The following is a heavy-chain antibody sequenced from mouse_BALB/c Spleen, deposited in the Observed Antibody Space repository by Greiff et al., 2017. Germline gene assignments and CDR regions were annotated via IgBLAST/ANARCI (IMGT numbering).Heavy chain of an antibody. CDR3: ARLRGSYAMDY. V-gene: IGHV5-17*02. CDR1: GFTFSSFG. J-gene: IGHJ4*01. Sequence: EVQLVESGGGLVQPGGSRKLSCAASGFTFSSFGMHWVRQAPEKGLEWVAYISSGSSTIYYADTVKGRFTISRDNPKNTLFLQMTSLRSEDTAMYYCARLRGSYAMDYWGQGTSVTVSS. CDR2: ISSGSSTI. D-gene: IGHD1-1*01.